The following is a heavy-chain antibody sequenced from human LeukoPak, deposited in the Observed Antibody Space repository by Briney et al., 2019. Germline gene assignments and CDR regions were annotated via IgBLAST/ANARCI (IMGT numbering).Heavy chain of an antibody. CDR1: GFTFSSHG. V-gene: IGHV3-23*01. J-gene: IGHJ4*02. CDR2: ISGSGDNT. D-gene: IGHD3-10*01. CDR3: AKVTYGSGTYGAFDY. Sequence: GGTPRLSCAASGFTFSSHGMSWVRQAPGKGLEWVSTISGSGDNTYYADSVKGRFTISRDNSKNTLYLQMNGLRAEDTAVYYCAKVTYGSGTYGAFDYWGQGTLVTVSS.